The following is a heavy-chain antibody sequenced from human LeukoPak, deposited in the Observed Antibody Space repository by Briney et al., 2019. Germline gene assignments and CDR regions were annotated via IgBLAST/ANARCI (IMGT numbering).Heavy chain of an antibody. V-gene: IGHV3-48*03. CDR1: GFTFSSYE. CDR2: ISSSVSTI. D-gene: IGHD3-10*01. CDR3: ARGLPARGVNTDY. Sequence: GGSLRLSCAASGFTFSSYEMNWVRQAPGKGLEWVSYISSSVSTIYYADSVKGRFTISRDNAKNSLYLQMNSLRAEDTAVYYCARGLPARGVNTDYWGQGTLVTVSS. J-gene: IGHJ4*02.